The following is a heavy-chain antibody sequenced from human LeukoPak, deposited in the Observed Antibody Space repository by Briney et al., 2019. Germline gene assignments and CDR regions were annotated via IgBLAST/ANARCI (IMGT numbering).Heavy chain of an antibody. Sequence: ASVKVSCKTSVYPFTPDEINWVRHAAGQGLEWMGWVHPDTGDADYAQKFQGRVTMTSDTSISTAYMELSSLRSDDTAVYFCARGPRNDPWGQGTLVTVSS. CDR2: VHPDTGDA. CDR1: VYPFTPDE. J-gene: IGHJ5*02. CDR3: ARGPRNDP. D-gene: IGHD1-14*01. V-gene: IGHV1-8*01.